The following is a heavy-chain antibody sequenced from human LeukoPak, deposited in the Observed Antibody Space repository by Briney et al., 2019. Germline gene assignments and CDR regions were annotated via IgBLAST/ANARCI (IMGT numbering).Heavy chain of an antibody. J-gene: IGHJ4*02. CDR3: AKRNGRVAGTGLLDY. CDR1: GFSISNSA. Sequence: GGSLRLSCAASGFSISNSAMSWVRQAPGKGLEWVSAISGSGGSTYYADSVKGRFTISRDNSKNTLYLQMNSLRAEDTAVYYCAKRNGRVAGTGLLDYWGQGTLVTVSS. CDR2: ISGSGGST. V-gene: IGHV3-23*01. D-gene: IGHD6-19*01.